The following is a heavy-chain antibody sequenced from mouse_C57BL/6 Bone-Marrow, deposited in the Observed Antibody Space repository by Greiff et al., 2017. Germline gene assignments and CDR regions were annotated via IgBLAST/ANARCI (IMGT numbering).Heavy chain of an antibody. CDR1: GFTFSNYW. D-gene: IGHD1-1*01. CDR3: TGNYGSSSWFAY. V-gene: IGHV6-3*01. Sequence: EVKVEESGGGLVQPGGSMKLSCVASGFTFSNYWMNWVRQSPEKGLEWVAQIRLKSDNYATNYAESGKGRVTISRDDSKSSVYLQMNNLRAEDTGIYYCTGNYGSSSWFAYWGQGTLVTVSA. J-gene: IGHJ3*01. CDR2: IRLKSDNYAT.